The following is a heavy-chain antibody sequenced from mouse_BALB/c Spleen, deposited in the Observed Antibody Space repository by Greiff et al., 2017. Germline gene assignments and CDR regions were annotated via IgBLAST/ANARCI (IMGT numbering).Heavy chain of an antibody. CDR3: AREVLRLYAMDY. J-gene: IGHJ4*01. D-gene: IGHD2-12*01. Sequence: LTESGPGLVKPSQSLSPTCSVTGYSIPSGYYWNWIRQFPGNKLEWMGYISYDGSNNYNPSLKNRISITRDTSKNQFFLKLNSVTTEDTATYYCAREVLRLYAMDYWGQGTSVTVSS. V-gene: IGHV3-6*02. CDR1: GYSIPSGYY. CDR2: ISYDGSN.